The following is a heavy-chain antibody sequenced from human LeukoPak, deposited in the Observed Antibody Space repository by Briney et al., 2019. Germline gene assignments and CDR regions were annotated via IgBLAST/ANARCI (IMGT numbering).Heavy chain of an antibody. CDR2: IYSAGST. CDR3: ARRAGAYTHPYDY. J-gene: IGHJ4*02. Sequence: PGGSLRLSCAASGFNLDDYGMSWVRQAPGKGLEWVSFIYSAGSTHYSDSVKGRFTISIDNSKNTLYLQMNSLRAEDTAVYYCARRAGAYTHPYDYWGQGTLVTVSS. CDR1: GFNLDDYG. V-gene: IGHV3-53*01. D-gene: IGHD3-16*01.